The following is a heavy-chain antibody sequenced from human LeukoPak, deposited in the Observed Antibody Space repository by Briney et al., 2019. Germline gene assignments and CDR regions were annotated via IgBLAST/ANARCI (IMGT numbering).Heavy chain of an antibody. CDR2: ISYDGSNK. Sequence: GRSLRLSCAASGFTFSSYAMHWVRQAPGKGLEWVAVISYDGSNKYYADSVKGRFTISRDNSKNTLYLQMNSLRAEDTAVYYCATSYGDLRYWGQGTLVTVSS. J-gene: IGHJ4*02. V-gene: IGHV3-30-3*01. D-gene: IGHD4-17*01. CDR3: ATSYGDLRY. CDR1: GFTFSSYA.